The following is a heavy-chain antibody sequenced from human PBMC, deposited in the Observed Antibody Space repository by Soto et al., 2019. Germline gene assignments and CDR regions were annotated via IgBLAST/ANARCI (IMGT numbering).Heavy chain of an antibody. CDR1: GGSISSGDYY. V-gene: IGHV4-30-4*01. CDR3: ARDRSGSGYFDY. D-gene: IGHD3-3*01. CDR2: IYYSGST. J-gene: IGHJ4*02. Sequence: SETLSLTCTVSGGSISSGDYYWSWIRQPPGKGLEWIGYIYYSGSTYYNPSLKSRVTISVDTSKNQFSLKLSSVTAADTAVYYCARDRSGSGYFDYWGQGTLVTVSS.